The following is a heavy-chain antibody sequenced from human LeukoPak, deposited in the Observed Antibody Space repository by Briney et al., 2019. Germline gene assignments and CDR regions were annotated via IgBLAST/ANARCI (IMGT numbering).Heavy chain of an antibody. Sequence: PSETLSLTCTVSGGSISSYYWSWIRQPPGKGLEWIGYIYYTGSTNYNPSLKSRVTISVDTSKNQFSLKLSSVTAADTAVYYCAIGDPGDAFDIWGQGTMVTVSS. CDR3: AIGDPGDAFDI. CDR1: GGSISSYY. J-gene: IGHJ3*02. CDR2: IYYTGST. V-gene: IGHV4-59*01. D-gene: IGHD2-21*01.